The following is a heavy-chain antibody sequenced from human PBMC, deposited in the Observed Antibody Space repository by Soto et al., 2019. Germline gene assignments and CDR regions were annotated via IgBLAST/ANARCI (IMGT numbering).Heavy chain of an antibody. CDR3: ARGGPSGYDSRNFDY. CDR1: GGSISSGDYY. Sequence: SETLSLTCTVSGGSISSGDYYWSWIRQPPGKGLEWIGYIYYSGSTYYNPSLKSRVTISVDTSKNQFSLKLSSVTAADTAVHYCARGGPSGYDSRNFDYWGQGTLVTVSS. V-gene: IGHV4-30-4*01. D-gene: IGHD5-12*01. CDR2: IYYSGST. J-gene: IGHJ4*02.